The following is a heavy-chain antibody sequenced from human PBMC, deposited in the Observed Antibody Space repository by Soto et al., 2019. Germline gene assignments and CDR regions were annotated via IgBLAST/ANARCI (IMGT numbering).Heavy chain of an antibody. D-gene: IGHD3-3*01. J-gene: IGHJ6*02. CDR2: ISYDGSNK. Sequence: PGGSLRLSCAASGFTFSSYAMHWVRQAPGKGLEWVAVISYDGSNKYYADSVKGRFTISRDNSKNTLYLQMNSLRAEDTAVYYCARDRSDFWPPRIGMEVWGQGTTVTV. CDR3: ARDRSDFWPPRIGMEV. CDR1: GFTFSSYA. V-gene: IGHV3-30-3*01.